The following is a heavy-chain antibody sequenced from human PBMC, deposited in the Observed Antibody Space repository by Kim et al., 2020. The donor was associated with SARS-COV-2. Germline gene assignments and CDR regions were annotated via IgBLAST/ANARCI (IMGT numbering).Heavy chain of an antibody. D-gene: IGHD3-9*01. CDR3: AKAGGVRYSPFDP. J-gene: IGHJ5*02. V-gene: IGHV3-30*02. Sequence: ADSTKDRLPVSGHNSKNALYLQMNSLRPEDTAVYCCAKAGGVRYSPFDPWGQGTLVTVSS.